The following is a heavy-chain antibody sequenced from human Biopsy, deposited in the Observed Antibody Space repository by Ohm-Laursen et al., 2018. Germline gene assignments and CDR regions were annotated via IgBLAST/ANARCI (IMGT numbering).Heavy chain of an antibody. D-gene: IGHD3-22*01. CDR2: VYYTGST. CDR1: GGSISSYY. CDR3: ARDRGYYSDRTVPGYFDL. V-gene: IGHV4-59*01. J-gene: IGHJ2*01. Sequence: TLSLTCTVSGGSISSYYWSWIRQPPGKGLQWIGYVYYTGSTDYNPSLQSRVTISVDTSKNHFSLRLRSVTPADTAIYYCARDRGYYSDRTVPGYFDLWGRGTLVTVSS.